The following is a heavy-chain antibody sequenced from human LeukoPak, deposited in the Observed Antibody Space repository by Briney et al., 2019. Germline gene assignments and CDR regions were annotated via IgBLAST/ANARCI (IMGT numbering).Heavy chain of an antibody. V-gene: IGHV1-46*01. CDR3: ARAPSNRRIPAAIKYYFDY. J-gene: IGHJ4*02. CDR1: GYTFTSYY. D-gene: IGHD2-2*02. Sequence: ASVKVSCKASGYTFTSYYMHWVRQAPGQGLEWMGIINPSGGSTSYAQKFQGRVTMTRNTSISTAYMELSSLRSEDTAVYYCARAPSNRRIPAAIKYYFDYWGQGTLVTVSS. CDR2: INPSGGST.